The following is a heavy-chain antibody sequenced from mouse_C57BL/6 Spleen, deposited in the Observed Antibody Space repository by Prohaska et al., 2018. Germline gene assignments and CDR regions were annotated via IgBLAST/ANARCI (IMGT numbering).Heavy chain of an antibody. CDR2: INPNNGGT. CDR3: ARGYDYDDY. Sequence: HGKSLEWIGDINPNNGGTSYNQKFKGKATLTVDKSSSTAYMELRSLTSEDSAVYYCARGYDYDDYWGQGTTLTVSS. D-gene: IGHD2-4*01. V-gene: IGHV1-26*01. J-gene: IGHJ2*01.